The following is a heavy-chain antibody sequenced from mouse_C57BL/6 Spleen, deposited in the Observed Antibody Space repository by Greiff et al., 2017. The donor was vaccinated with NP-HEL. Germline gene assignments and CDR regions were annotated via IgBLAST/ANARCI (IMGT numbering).Heavy chain of an antibody. CDR3: ARPLHYYGSSYDYAMDY. CDR2: IYPGSGST. D-gene: IGHD1-1*01. J-gene: IGHJ4*01. V-gene: IGHV1-55*01. Sequence: QVQLQQPGAELVKPGASVKMSCKASGYTFTSYWITWVKQRPGQGLEWIGDIYPGSGSTNYNEKFKSKATLTVDTSSSTAYMQLSSLTSEDSAVYYCARPLHYYGSSYDYAMDYWGQGTSVTVSS. CDR1: GYTFTSYW.